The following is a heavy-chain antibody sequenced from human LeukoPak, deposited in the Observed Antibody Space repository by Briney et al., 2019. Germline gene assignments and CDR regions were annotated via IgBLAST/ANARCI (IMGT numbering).Heavy chain of an antibody. CDR1: GFTFDDYA. J-gene: IGHJ4*02. CDR2: ISWNSGSI. V-gene: IGHV3-9*01. CDR3: AKDGQGYSSGWYSY. Sequence: PGRSLRLSCAASGFTFDDYAMHWVRHAPGKGLEWFSGISWNSGSIGYADSVKGRFTISRDNAKNSLYLQMNSLRAEDTALYYCAKDGQGYSSGWYSYWGQGTLVTVSS. D-gene: IGHD6-19*01.